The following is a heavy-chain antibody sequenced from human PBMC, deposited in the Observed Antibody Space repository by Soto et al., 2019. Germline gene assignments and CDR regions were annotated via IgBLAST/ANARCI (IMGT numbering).Heavy chain of an antibody. CDR3: ARRYGSAIDY. Sequence: SETLSLTCTVSGGSISSGGYYWSWIRQHPGKGLEWIGYIYYSGSTNCNPSLKSRVTISVDTSKNQFSLKLSSVTAADTAVYYCARRYGSAIDYWGQGTLVTVSS. CDR1: GGSISSGGYY. CDR2: IYYSGST. V-gene: IGHV4-61*08. J-gene: IGHJ4*02. D-gene: IGHD1-26*01.